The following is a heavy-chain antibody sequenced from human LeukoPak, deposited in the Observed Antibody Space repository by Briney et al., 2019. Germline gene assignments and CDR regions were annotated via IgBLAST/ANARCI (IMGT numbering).Heavy chain of an antibody. V-gene: IGHV1-2*02. Sequence: ASVKVSCKASGYTFTGYYMHWVRQAPGQGLEWRGWINPNSGGTNYAQKFQGRVTMTRDTSISTAYMELSRLRSDDTAVYYCARGEGPNWFVDFWGQGTLVTVSS. D-gene: IGHD7-27*01. CDR3: ARGEGPNWFVDF. J-gene: IGHJ4*02. CDR1: GYTFTGYY. CDR2: INPNSGGT.